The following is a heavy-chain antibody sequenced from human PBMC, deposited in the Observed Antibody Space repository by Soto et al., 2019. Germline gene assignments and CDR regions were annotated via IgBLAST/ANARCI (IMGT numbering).Heavy chain of an antibody. J-gene: IGHJ4*02. Sequence: ETLSLTCSVSADSSTISNSYWGWLRQPPGKGLQWIGSSSYNGGTFYNPSLKGRVAISVDTSKKQSSLQVTSVTAADNAMYFCESHRIELVWRGFDDWGEG. V-gene: IGHV4-39*01. CDR3: ESHRIELVWRGFDD. CDR2: SSYNGGT. D-gene: IGHD1-1*01. CDR1: ADSSTISNSY.